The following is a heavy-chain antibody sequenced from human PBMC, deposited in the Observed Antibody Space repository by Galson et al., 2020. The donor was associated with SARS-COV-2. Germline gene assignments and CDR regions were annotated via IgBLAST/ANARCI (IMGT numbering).Heavy chain of an antibody. CDR2: ISGSGAST. V-gene: IGHV3-23*01. CDR1: GFTFSGYA. J-gene: IGHJ3*02. Sequence: GESLKISRAASGFTFSGYAMSWVRQAPGKGLEWVSGISGSGASTYYADSVKGRFTISRDNSKNTLYLQMNSLRAEDTAVYYCAKVVTFGGVILRDAFDIWGQGTMVTVSS. D-gene: IGHD3-16*01. CDR3: AKVVTFGGVILRDAFDI.